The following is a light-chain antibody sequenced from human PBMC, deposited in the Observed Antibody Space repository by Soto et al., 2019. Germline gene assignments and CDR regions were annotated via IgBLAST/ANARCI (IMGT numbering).Light chain of an antibody. CDR1: RSNIGAGYD. V-gene: IGLV1-40*01. CDR2: GNS. J-gene: IGLJ2*01. CDR3: QSYDSSLSGVV. Sequence: QSVLTQPPSVSGAPGQRVTITCTGSRSNIGAGYDVHWYQQLPGTAPKLLIYGNSNRPSGVPDRFSGSKSGTSASLAITGLQAEDEADYYCQSYDSSLSGVVFGGRTKLTVL.